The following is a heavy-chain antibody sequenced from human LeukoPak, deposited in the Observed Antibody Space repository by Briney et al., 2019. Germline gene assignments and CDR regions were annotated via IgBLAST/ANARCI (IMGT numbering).Heavy chain of an antibody. CDR3: AKGPGGAMVF. J-gene: IGHJ4*02. CDR1: GFTFSSYG. D-gene: IGHD5-18*01. Sequence: GRSLRLSCAASGFTFSSYGMHWVRQAPGKGLERVAVISYDGSNKYYADSVKGRFTISRDNSKNTLYLQMNSLRAEDTAVYYCAKGPGGAMVFWGQGTLVTVSS. V-gene: IGHV3-30*18. CDR2: ISYDGSNK.